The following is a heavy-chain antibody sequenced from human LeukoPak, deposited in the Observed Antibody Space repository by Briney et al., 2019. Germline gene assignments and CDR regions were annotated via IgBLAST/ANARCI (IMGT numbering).Heavy chain of an antibody. CDR3: AKKDGDF. Sequence: PSETLSLTCAVSGASISTYHWTWIRQSAGKGLEWIGRIFSSGSTDLNPSLKSRVALSLDTSQNQLSLRLTSMTAADTAIHYCAKKDGDFWGQGILVTVSS. CDR2: IFSSGST. CDR1: GASISTYH. J-gene: IGHJ4*02. D-gene: IGHD2-15*01. V-gene: IGHV4-59*10.